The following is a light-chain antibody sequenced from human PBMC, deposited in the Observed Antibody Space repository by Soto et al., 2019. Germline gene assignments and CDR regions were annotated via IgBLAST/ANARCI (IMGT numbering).Light chain of an antibody. CDR3: CSYAGISPVYV. CDR1: SSDVGSYNL. J-gene: IGLJ1*01. V-gene: IGLV2-23*02. CDR2: GVN. Sequence: QSVLTQPASVSGSPGQSITISCTGTSSDVGSYNLVSWYQQHPGKAPKLMIYGVNKRPSGVSNRFSGSKSGNTASLTISGLQAEDEADYYCCSYAGISPVYVFGTGTKLTVL.